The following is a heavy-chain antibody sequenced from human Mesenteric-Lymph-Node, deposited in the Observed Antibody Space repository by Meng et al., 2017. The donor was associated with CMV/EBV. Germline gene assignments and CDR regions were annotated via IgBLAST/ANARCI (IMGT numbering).Heavy chain of an antibody. Sequence: GESLKISCAASGFTVSTNYMSWVRQVPGKGLEWVSVIYSGGNTDYADSVKGRFTISRDNSKNTLFLQMSSLGAEDTAVYYCARAALRDYYYYFMDVWGQGTTVTVSS. D-gene: IGHD4-17*01. V-gene: IGHV3-53*01. CDR2: IYSGGNT. CDR1: GFTVSTNY. CDR3: ARAALRDYYYYFMDV. J-gene: IGHJ6*02.